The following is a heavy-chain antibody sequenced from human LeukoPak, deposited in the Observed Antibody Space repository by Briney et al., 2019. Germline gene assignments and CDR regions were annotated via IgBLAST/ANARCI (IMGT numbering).Heavy chain of an antibody. J-gene: IGHJ1*01. V-gene: IGHV4-59*01. CDR2: IYYSGST. Sequence: SETLSLTCTVSGGSISSYYWSWIRQPPGKGLEWIGYIYYSGSTNYNPSLKSRVTISVDTSKNQFPLKLSSVTAADTAVYYCARGGWYKGYFQHWGQGTLVTVSS. CDR1: GGSISSYY. CDR3: ARGGWYKGYFQH. D-gene: IGHD1-1*01.